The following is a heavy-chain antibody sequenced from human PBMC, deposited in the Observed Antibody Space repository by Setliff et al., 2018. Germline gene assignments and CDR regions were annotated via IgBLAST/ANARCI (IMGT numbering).Heavy chain of an antibody. V-gene: IGHV4-39*07. CDR3: ARAPYSSPDSSYYYGMDV. Sequence: SETLSLTCTVSGASINNSLNYWAWIRQPPGQGLEWIGLIYGTGSTYYNPSLKSRVTISVDKSKNQFSLKLSSVTAADTAVYYCARAPYSSPDSSYYYGMDVWGQGTTVTVSS. J-gene: IGHJ6*02. D-gene: IGHD6-13*01. CDR2: IYGTGST. CDR1: GASINNSLNY.